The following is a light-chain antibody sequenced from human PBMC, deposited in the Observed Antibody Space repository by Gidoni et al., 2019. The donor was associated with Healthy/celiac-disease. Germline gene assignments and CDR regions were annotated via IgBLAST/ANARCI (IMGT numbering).Light chain of an antibody. V-gene: IGKV1-39*01. CDR3: QQSYSTHWT. J-gene: IGKJ1*01. Sequence: DIQMTQSPSSLSASVGDRVTITCRASQSISSYLNWYQQKPGKAPKLLIYPASSLQSGVPSRFSGSGSGTDFTLTISSLQPEDFATYYCQQSYSTHWTFGQGTKVEIK. CDR2: PAS. CDR1: QSISSY.